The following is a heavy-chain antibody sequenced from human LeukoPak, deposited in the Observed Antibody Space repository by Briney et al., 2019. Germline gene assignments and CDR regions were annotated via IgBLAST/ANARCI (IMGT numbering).Heavy chain of an antibody. D-gene: IGHD6-13*01. CDR3: ARTIAATGTGGWFDP. CDR2: IIPIFGTA. J-gene: IGHJ5*02. CDR1: GGTVSSYG. V-gene: IGHV1-69*13. Sequence: GASVKVSCKAAGGTVSSYGICWVRQAPGQGLEWMGGIIPIFGTANYAQKFQGRVTITADASTSTAYMELSSLRSEDTAVSYCARTIAATGTGGWFDPWGQGTLVTVSS.